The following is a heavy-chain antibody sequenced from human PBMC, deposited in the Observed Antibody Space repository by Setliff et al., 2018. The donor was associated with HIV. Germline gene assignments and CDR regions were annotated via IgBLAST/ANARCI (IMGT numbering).Heavy chain of an antibody. CDR3: AKTRTGLYSSSPLYFDH. CDR2: ISGSGGST. J-gene: IGHJ4*02. D-gene: IGHD6-6*01. CDR1: QSTFSTYA. Sequence: GGSLRLSCAASQSTFSTYAMSWVRLAPGKGLEWVSTISGSGGSTYYVDSVKGRFTISRDNSKNTLYLQMKSLRAEDTAVYYCAKTRTGLYSSSPLYFDHWGQGTLVTVSS. V-gene: IGHV3-23*01.